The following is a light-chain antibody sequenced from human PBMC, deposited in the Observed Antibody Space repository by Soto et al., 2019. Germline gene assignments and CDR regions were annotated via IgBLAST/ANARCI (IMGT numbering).Light chain of an antibody. Sequence: DIQMTQSPSSLSASIGDRVTFTCRASQAVCNSLAWYQQKPGKVPKLLISGVYTLQSGVPSRFSGSGSGADFTLTISSLQPEDVATYYCQNYDTAPLTFGPGTTVDIK. CDR3: QNYDTAPLT. J-gene: IGKJ3*01. V-gene: IGKV1-27*01. CDR2: GVY. CDR1: QAVCNS.